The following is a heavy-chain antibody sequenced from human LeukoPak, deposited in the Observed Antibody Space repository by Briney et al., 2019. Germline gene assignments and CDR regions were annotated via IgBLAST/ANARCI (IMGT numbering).Heavy chain of an antibody. D-gene: IGHD3-22*01. CDR1: GGSFSGYY. CDR2: INHSGST. Sequence: SETLSLTCAVYGGSFSGYYWSWIRQPPGKGLEWIGEINHSGSTNYNPSLKSRVTISVDKSKNQFSLKLSSVTAADTAVYYCATANYDSSGYYFGYWGQGTLVTVSS. J-gene: IGHJ4*02. V-gene: IGHV4-34*01. CDR3: ATANYDSSGYYFGY.